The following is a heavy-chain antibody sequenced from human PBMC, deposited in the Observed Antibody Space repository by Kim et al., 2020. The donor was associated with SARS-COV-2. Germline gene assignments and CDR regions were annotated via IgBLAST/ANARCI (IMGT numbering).Heavy chain of an antibody. J-gene: IGHJ4*02. V-gene: IGHV3-66*01. D-gene: IGHD3-10*01. Sequence: ADSVEGRFTISRDNAKNTMYLQMKILGADDTDMYYCEGDRRLGRPGGFDYWGQGTLVTVSS. CDR3: EGDRRLGRPGGFDY.